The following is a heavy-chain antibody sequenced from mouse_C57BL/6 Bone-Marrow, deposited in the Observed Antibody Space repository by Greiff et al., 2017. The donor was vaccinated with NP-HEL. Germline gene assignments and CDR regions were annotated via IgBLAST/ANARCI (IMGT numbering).Heavy chain of an antibody. CDR1: GFTFSSYA. V-gene: IGHV5-4*03. CDR3: ARALTMITTTDYYAMDY. Sequence: EVMLVESGGGLVKPGGSLKLSCAASGFTFSSYAMSWVRQTPEKRLEWVATISDGGSYTYYPDNVKGRFTISRDNAKNNLYLQMSHLKSEETAMYYCARALTMITTTDYYAMDYWGQGTSVTVSS. D-gene: IGHD2-4*01. J-gene: IGHJ4*01. CDR2: ISDGGSYT.